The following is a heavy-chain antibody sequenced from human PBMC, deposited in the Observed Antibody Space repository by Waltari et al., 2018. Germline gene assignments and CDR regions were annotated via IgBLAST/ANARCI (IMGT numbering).Heavy chain of an antibody. V-gene: IGHV3-74*03. CDR2: LSRDASDA. D-gene: IGHD4-17*01. J-gene: IGHJ6*02. Sequence: EEQLVQSGGGSVQPGLYLRPTCAVSGFTFSSFWMNWVRHAPARGPLALERLSRDASDATYADSVKARFTFSGENAENTLSLQMNRLRAGDTAVYFCAKVSPRTYGGPVPEGHYYYGKDVWGQGTTVTVSS. CDR1: GFTFSSFW. CDR3: AKVSPRTYGGPVPEGHYYYGKDV.